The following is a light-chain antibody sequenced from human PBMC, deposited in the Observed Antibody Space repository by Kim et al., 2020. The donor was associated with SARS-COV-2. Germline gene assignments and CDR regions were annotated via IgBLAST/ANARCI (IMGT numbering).Light chain of an antibody. J-gene: IGLJ3*02. CDR1: SSDVGSYNL. Sequence: QSFPISCTGTSSDVGSYNLVSWYQQHPGKAPKLMIYEVSKRPSGVSNRFSGSKSGNTASLTISGLQAEDEADYYCCSYAGSSTLWVFGGGTQLTVL. CDR2: EVS. V-gene: IGLV2-23*02. CDR3: CSYAGSSTLWV.